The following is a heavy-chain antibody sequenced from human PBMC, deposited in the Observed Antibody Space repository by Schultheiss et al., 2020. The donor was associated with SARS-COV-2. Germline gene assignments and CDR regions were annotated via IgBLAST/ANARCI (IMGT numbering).Heavy chain of an antibody. CDR1: GDSISSGGYY. D-gene: IGHD3-10*01. CDR3: GRDQLWFGSGDYGMDV. Sequence: SQTLSLTCTVSGDSISSGGYYWSWIRQHPGKGLEWIGYIYYNGITYYNPSLKSRLTISVDTSKNQFSLKLRSVTAADTAVYYCGRDQLWFGSGDYGMDVWGQGTTVTVSS. V-gene: IGHV4-31*03. J-gene: IGHJ6*02. CDR2: IYYNGIT.